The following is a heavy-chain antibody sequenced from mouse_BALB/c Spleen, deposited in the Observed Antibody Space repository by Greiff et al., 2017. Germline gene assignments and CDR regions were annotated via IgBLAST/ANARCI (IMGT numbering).Heavy chain of an antibody. CDR2: IYPGDGDT. CDR3: ARGDWVAY. J-gene: IGHJ3*01. V-gene: IGHV1-80*01. CDR1: GYAFSSYW. Sequence: VKLQESGAELVRPGSSVKISCKASGYAFSSYWMNWVKQRPGQGLEWIGQIYPGDGDTNYNGKFKGKATLTADKSSSTAYMQLSSLTSEDSAVYFCARGDWVAYWGQGTLVTVSA.